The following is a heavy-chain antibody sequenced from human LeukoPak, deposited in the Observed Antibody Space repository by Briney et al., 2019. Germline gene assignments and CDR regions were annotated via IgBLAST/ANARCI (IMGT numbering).Heavy chain of an antibody. CDR3: AQDIVVVPTDYYYMDV. CDR2: IYTSGST. CDR1: GGSISSSSYY. V-gene: IGHV4-61*02. Sequence: PSETLSLTCTVSGGSISSSSYYWGWIRQPAGKGLEWIGRIYTSGSTNYNPSLKSRVTMSVDTSKNQFSLKLSSVTAADTAVYYCAQDIVVVPTDYYYMDVWGKGTTVTISS. J-gene: IGHJ6*03. D-gene: IGHD2-2*01.